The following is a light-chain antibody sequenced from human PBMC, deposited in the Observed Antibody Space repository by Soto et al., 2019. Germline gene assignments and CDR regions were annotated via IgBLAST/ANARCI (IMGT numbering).Light chain of an antibody. V-gene: IGKV1-39*01. CDR3: QQSYTTPGT. J-gene: IGKJ1*01. CDR1: QAMHKY. Sequence: DIQMTQSPSSLPACVGDSVTITCRASQAMHKYLNWYQHKAGQAPKLLIYGASSLHKGVPARFRGSGAGTFFTLTISSLQPEDFATYYCQQSYTTPGTFGRGTTVEIK. CDR2: GAS.